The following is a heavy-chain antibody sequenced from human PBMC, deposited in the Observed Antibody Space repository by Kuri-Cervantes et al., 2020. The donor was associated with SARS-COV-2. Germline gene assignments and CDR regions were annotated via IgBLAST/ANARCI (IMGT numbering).Heavy chain of an antibody. D-gene: IGHD3-9*01. Sequence: SGPTLVKPTETLTLTCTVSGFSLTNVKMGVSWIRQPPDKALEWLADISSSDEKSYSPSLKNRLTIFADTSKSQVVLTMTNMDIVDSATYYCARIGSNFYYYFDYWGQGTLVTVSS. V-gene: IGHV2-26*01. CDR2: ISSSDEK. J-gene: IGHJ4*02. CDR3: ARIGSNFYYYFDY. CDR1: GFSLTNVKMG.